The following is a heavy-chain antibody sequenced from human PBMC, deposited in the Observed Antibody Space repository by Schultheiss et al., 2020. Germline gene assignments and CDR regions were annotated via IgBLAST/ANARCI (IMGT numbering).Heavy chain of an antibody. D-gene: IGHD6-13*01. Sequence: SQTLSLTCTVSGRSISSSTYYWGWIRQPPGKGLEWIGSIYYSGSTYYNPSLKSRVTISVDTSNNQFSLKLSSVTAADTAVYYCAKIEQQLVDCWGQGTPVTVSS. J-gene: IGHJ4*02. CDR1: GRSISSSTYY. CDR2: IYYSGST. CDR3: AKIEQQLVDC. V-gene: IGHV4-39*01.